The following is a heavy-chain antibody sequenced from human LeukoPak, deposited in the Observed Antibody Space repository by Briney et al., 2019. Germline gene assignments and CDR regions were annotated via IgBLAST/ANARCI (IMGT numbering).Heavy chain of an antibody. CDR3: ARMNCGGDCGPSGLEYFDL. D-gene: IGHD2-21*02. V-gene: IGHV1-18*01. Sequence: ASVKVSCKASGYTFTSYGIGWVRQAPGQGLEWMGWISAYNGNTNYAQKLQGRVTMTTDTSTSTAYMELRSLRSDDTAVYYCARMNCGGDCGPSGLEYFDLWGRGTLVTVSS. CDR1: GYTFTSYG. J-gene: IGHJ2*01. CDR2: ISAYNGNT.